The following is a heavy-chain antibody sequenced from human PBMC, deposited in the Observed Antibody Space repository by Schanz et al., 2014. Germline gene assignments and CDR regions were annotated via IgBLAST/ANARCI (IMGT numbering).Heavy chain of an antibody. J-gene: IGHJ4*02. CDR3: ARDAADLYDMLTEEDS. CDR2: ISAYNGNT. V-gene: IGHV1-18*01. Sequence: QVQLVQSGAEVKKPGASVKVSCKASGYTFTSYGISWVRQAPGQGLEWMGWISAYNGNTKYPQKLQGRVTMTTDTSTSTAYMELRRLRSDDTAVYYCARDAADLYDMLTEEDSWGQGTLVTVSS. CDR1: GYTFTSYG. D-gene: IGHD3-9*01.